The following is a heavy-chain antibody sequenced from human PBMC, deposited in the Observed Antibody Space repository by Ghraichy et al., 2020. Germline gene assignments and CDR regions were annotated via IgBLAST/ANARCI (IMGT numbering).Heavy chain of an antibody. J-gene: IGHJ3*02. CDR3: ARDQIVGVNRGSAFDI. V-gene: IGHV1-18*01. Sequence: ASVKVSCKASGYTFTSYGISWVRQAPGQGLEWMGWISAYNGNTNYAQKLQGRVTMTTDTSTSTAYMELRSLRSDDTAVYYCARDQIVGVNRGSAFDIWGQGTMVTVSS. CDR2: ISAYNGNT. CDR1: GYTFTSYG. D-gene: IGHD1-26*01.